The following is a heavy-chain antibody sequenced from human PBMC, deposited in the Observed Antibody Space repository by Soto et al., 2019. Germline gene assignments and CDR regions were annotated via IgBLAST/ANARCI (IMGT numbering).Heavy chain of an antibody. V-gene: IGHV4-31*03. CDR2: IYYSGST. CDR3: ARVCGGDCHYGMDV. Sequence: QVQLQESGPGLVKPSQTLSLTCSVSGGSISRGGYYWSWIRQHPGQGLEWIGYIYYSGSTYYNPSLKSRVTISVDSSKNQFSMKLRSVTAADTAVSYCARVCGGDCHYGMDVWGQGTTATAAS. J-gene: IGHJ6*02. CDR1: GGSISRGGYY. D-gene: IGHD2-21*02.